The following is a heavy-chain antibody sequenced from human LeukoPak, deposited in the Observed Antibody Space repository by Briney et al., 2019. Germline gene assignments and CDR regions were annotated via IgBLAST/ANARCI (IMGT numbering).Heavy chain of an antibody. D-gene: IGHD2-15*01. V-gene: IGHV3-7*01. CDR1: GFNFRNHW. Sequence: GGSLRLSCVASGFNFRNHWMAWIRHAPGRGLEWVANINKDGNEKYYLDSVRGRFTISRDNAKNSLYLQMNSLGAEDTAVYYCVRELVVGPAEYFQSWGQGPLVTVSS. J-gene: IGHJ1*01. CDR2: INKDGNEK. CDR3: VRELVVGPAEYFQS.